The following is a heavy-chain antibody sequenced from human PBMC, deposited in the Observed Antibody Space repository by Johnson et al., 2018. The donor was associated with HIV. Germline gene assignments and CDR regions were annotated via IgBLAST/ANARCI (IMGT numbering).Heavy chain of an antibody. CDR3: APAGPDAFDI. V-gene: IGHV3-30*03. D-gene: IGHD6-13*01. J-gene: IGHJ3*02. CDR1: GIIVTGNF. Sequence: QMLLVESGGGLVQPGGSLRLSCAASGIIVTGNFMSWVRQAPGKGLEWVAVISYDGSNKYYADSVKGRFTISRDNSKNTLYLQMNSLRAEDTAVYYCAPAGPDAFDIWGQGTMVTVSS. CDR2: ISYDGSNK.